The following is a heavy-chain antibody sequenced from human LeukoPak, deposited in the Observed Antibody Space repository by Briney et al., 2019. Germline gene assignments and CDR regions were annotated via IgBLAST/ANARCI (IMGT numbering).Heavy chain of an antibody. CDR2: ISDDGRHN. Sequence: GGSLRLSCAASGFTFSTYAMNWVRQAPGKGLEWVAVISDDGRHNYYADSVKGRFTISRDYSKSTLYLQMNSLRDDDSAAYFCARVYLERLTAGYFDHWGQGTQVTVSP. CDR1: GFTFSTYA. J-gene: IGHJ4*02. D-gene: IGHD2-8*01. V-gene: IGHV3-30*04. CDR3: ARVYLERLTAGYFDH.